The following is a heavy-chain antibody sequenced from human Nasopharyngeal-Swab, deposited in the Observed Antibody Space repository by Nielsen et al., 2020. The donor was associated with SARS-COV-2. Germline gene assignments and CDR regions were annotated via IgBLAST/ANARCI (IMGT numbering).Heavy chain of an antibody. CDR3: ARDRVGWSIDY. Sequence: GESLKISCAASGFTFSDYYMAWIRQAPGKGLEWVSYISTSGRSTDYADSVKGRFTISRDNSKNTLYLQMNSLRAEDTAVYYCARDRVGWSIDYWGQGTLVTVSS. J-gene: IGHJ4*02. V-gene: IGHV3-11*04. D-gene: IGHD2-15*01. CDR2: ISTSGRST. CDR1: GFTFSDYY.